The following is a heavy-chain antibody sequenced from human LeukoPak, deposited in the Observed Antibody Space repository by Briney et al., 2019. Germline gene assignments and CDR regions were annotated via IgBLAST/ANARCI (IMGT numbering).Heavy chain of an antibody. D-gene: IGHD6-6*01. CDR1: GGSFSGYY. V-gene: IGHV4-34*01. J-gene: IGHJ4*02. Sequence: SETLSLTCAVSGGSFSGYYWSWIRQPPGKGLEWIGEINHSGSTNYNPSLKSRVTISVDTSKNQFSLKLSSGTAADTAVYYCARVAFFEYSSSSSDILRIDYWGQGTLVTVSS. CDR2: INHSGST. CDR3: ARVAFFEYSSSSSDILRIDY.